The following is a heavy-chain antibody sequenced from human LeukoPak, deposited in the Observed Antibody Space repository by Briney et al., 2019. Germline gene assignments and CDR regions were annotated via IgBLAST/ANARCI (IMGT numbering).Heavy chain of an antibody. CDR1: GFPFSYW. D-gene: IGHD2-21*01. V-gene: IGHV3-7*01. Sequence: GGSLRLSCAASGFPFSYWMTWVRQAPGKGLEWVANIKHVGSEKNYVDSVKGRLTISRDNAKNSLYLQMNSLRAEDTAVYYCARNRRCCGEDYWGQGTQVTVSS. CDR2: IKHVGSEK. CDR3: ARNRRCCGEDY. J-gene: IGHJ4*02.